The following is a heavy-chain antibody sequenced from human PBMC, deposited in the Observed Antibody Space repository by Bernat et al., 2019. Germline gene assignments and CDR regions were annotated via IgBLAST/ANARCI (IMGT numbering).Heavy chain of an antibody. J-gene: IGHJ6*02. CDR3: ARDISFVVVPAAGYYGMDV. V-gene: IGHV3-33*01. CDR1: GFTFSSYG. D-gene: IGHD2-2*01. CDR2: IWYDGSNK. Sequence: QVQLVESGGGVVQPGRSLRLSCAASGFTFSSYGMHWVRQAPGQGLEGVAVIWYDGSNKYYADSVKGRFTISRDNSKTTLYLQMNSLRAEDTAVYYCARDISFVVVPAAGYYGMDVWGQGTTVTVSS.